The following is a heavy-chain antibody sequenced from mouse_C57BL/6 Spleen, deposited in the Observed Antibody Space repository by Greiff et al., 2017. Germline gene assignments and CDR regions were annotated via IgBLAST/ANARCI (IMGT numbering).Heavy chain of an antibody. CDR2: FQPYNDDT. CDR1: GYTFTTYP. CDR3: SRGSYYGSREGSFYY. J-gene: IGHJ2*01. Sequence: LVESGAELVKPGASVKMSCKASGYTFTTYPIEWMKQNHGKSLEWIGNFQPYNDDTKYNEKFKGKATLTVEQSSSTVYLELSRLTSYDSAVYYCSRGSYYGSREGSFYYWGQGTTLTFSS. V-gene: IGHV1-47*01. D-gene: IGHD1-1*01.